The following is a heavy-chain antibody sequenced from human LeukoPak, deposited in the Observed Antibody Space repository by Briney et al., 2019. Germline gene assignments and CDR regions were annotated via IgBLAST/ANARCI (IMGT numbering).Heavy chain of an antibody. CDR2: IYYSGST. Sequence: SETLSLTCTVSGGSISSGGYYWSWIRQHPGKGLEWIGYIYYSGSTYYNPSLKSRVTISVDTSKNQFSLKLSSVTAADTAVYYCARNRGSGSCVTRRLGNRFDPWGQGTLVTVSS. CDR3: ARNRGSGSCVTRRLGNRFDP. V-gene: IGHV4-31*03. D-gene: IGHD3-10*01. J-gene: IGHJ5*02. CDR1: GGSISSGGYY.